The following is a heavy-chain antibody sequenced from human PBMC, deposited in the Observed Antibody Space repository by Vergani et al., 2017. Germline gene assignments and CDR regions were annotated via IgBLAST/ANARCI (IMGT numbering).Heavy chain of an antibody. V-gene: IGHV1-46*01. J-gene: IGHJ6*03. Sequence: QVQLVQSGAEVKKPGASVKVSCKASGYTFTSYYMHWVRQAPGQGLEWMGIINPSGGSASYAQKFQGRVTMTRDTSTSTVYMELSSLRSEDTAVYYCATSYEYSSSPYYYYMDVWGKGTTVTVSS. CDR2: INPSGGSA. CDR3: ATSYEYSSSPYYYYMDV. D-gene: IGHD6-6*01. CDR1: GYTFTSYY.